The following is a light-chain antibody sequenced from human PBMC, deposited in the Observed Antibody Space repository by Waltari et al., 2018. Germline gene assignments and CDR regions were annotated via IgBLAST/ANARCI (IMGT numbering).Light chain of an antibody. CDR3: QQYNIWPWT. V-gene: IGKV3D-15*01. J-gene: IGKJ1*01. Sequence: EVVMTQSPATLSVSPEERVSLSCSASQSAKTSLAWYQQTPRQAPRRLIYRASTTAAGVPDRFSGSGSGTEFTLTISSLQSEDSAIYYCQQYNIWPWTFGPGTNVDIK. CDR2: RAS. CDR1: QSAKTS.